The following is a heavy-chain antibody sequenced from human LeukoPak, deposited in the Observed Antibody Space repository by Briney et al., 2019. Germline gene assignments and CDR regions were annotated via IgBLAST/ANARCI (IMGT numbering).Heavy chain of an antibody. CDR1: GGSISSGSYY. Sequence: PSETLSLTCTVSGGSISSGSYYWSWIRQPAGKGLEWIGRIYTNGSTNYNPSLKSRVTMSVDTSKNQFSLKLSSVTAADTAVYYCARAGKTEYFQHWGQGTLVTVSS. D-gene: IGHD1-26*01. V-gene: IGHV4-61*02. CDR3: ARAGKTEYFQH. J-gene: IGHJ1*01. CDR2: IYTNGST.